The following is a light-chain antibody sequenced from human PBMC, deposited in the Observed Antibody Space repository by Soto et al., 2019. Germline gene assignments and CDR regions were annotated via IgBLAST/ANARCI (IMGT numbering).Light chain of an antibody. J-gene: IGLJ2*01. V-gene: IGLV2-23*01. Sequence: QSALTQPASVSGSPGQSITISCTGTSRDVGSYNLVSWYQQHPGKAPKRMIYEGSKRPSGVSNRFSGSKSGNTASLTISGLQAEDEADYYCCSYAGSSTPVVFGGGTKLTVL. CDR3: CSYAGSSTPVV. CDR2: EGS. CDR1: SRDVGSYNL.